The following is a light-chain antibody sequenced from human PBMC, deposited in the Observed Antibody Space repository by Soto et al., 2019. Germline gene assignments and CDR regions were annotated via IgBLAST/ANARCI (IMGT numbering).Light chain of an antibody. Sequence: DIQLTQSPSFLSASVGDRVTITCRASQGISSYLVWYQQKPGKAPKLLIYAASTLQSGVPSRFSGSGSGTEFTLTISSLQPEDFATYYCQHYNSYSEAFGQGTKVELK. V-gene: IGKV1-9*01. J-gene: IGKJ1*01. CDR1: QGISSY. CDR3: QHYNSYSEA. CDR2: AAS.